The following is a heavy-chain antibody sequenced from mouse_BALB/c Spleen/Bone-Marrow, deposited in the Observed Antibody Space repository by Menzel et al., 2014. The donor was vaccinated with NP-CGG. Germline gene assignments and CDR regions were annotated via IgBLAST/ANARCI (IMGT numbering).Heavy chain of an antibody. J-gene: IGHJ2*01. Sequence: VQLQQSGDELVRPGTSVKVSCKASGYAFTNYLIEWIGRINPGIGGTTYNAKFKGKATLTADKSSTTAYMQLSSLTSDDSAVYFCARFTRDYWGQGTTLTVSS. CDR2: INPGIGGT. CDR3: ARFTRDY. CDR1: GYAFTNYL. V-gene: IGHV1-54*01.